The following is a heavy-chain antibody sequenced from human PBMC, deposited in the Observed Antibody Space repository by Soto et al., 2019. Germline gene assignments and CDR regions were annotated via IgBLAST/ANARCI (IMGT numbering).Heavy chain of an antibody. CDR1: GFSFSSYG. J-gene: IGHJ4*02. V-gene: IGHV3-33*01. Sequence: GGSLRLSCAASGFSFSSYGMHWVRQSPGKGLEWVAVIWYDGSNKYYVDSVKGRFTISRDNSKNTLYLHMNSLRAEDTAVYYCARDVEDYVRGTHRHFDYWGQGPLVTVSS. CDR3: ARDVEDYVRGTHRHFDY. CDR2: IWYDGSNK. D-gene: IGHD3-16*02.